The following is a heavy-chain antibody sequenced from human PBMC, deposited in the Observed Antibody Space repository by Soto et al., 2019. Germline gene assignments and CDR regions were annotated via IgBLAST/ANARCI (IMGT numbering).Heavy chain of an antibody. CDR3: AKDSGAGDCTNGVCYNYYYYGMDV. V-gene: IGHV3-30*18. J-gene: IGHJ6*02. CDR1: GFTFSSYG. CDR2: ISYDGSNK. Sequence: GGSLRLSCAASGFTFSSYGMHWVRQAPGKGLEWVAVISYDGSNKYYADSVKGRFTISRDNSKNTLYLQMNSLRAEDTAVYYCAKDSGAGDCTNGVCYNYYYYGMDVWGQGTTVTVSS. D-gene: IGHD2-8*01.